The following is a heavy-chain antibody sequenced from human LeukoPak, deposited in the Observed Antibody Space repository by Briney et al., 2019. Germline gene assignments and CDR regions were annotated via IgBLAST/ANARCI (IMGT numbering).Heavy chain of an antibody. D-gene: IGHD3-22*01. V-gene: IGHV1-2*02. CDR1: GYTFTGYY. CDR3: ARKGYDSSGYQDI. Sequence: ASVKVSCKASGYTFTGYYMHWVRQAPGQGLEWMGWINPNSGGTNYAQKFQGRVTMTRDTSTSTAYMELSRLRSDDTAVYYCARKGYDSSGYQDIWGQGIMVTVSS. CDR2: INPNSGGT. J-gene: IGHJ3*02.